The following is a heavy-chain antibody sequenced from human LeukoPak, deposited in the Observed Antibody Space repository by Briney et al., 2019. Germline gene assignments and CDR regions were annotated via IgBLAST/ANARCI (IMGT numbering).Heavy chain of an antibody. CDR3: AGSDYGSTSCSSYYYYYMDV. J-gene: IGHJ6*03. CDR1: GFTVSSNY. V-gene: IGHV3-53*01. CDR2: IYSGGST. D-gene: IGHD2-2*01. Sequence: GGSLRLSCAASGFTVSSNYMSWVRQAPGKGLEWVSVIYSGGSTYYADSVKGRFTISRDNSKNTLYLQMNSLRAEDTAVYYCAGSDYGSTSCSSYYYYYMDVWGKGTTVTVSS.